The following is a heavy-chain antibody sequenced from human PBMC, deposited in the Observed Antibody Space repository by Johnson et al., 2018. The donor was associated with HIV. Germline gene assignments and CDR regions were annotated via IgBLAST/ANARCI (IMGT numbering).Heavy chain of an antibody. D-gene: IGHD1-26*01. CDR3: ARDRMRGATKDAFDI. Sequence: QVQLVESGGGLVQPGRSLRLSCAASGFTFSSYAMHWVRQAPGKGLDWVAVISYDGSNKYYADSVKGRFTISRDNSKNTLYLQMNSLRAEDTAVYYCARDRMRGATKDAFDIWGQGTMVTVSS. CDR2: ISYDGSNK. J-gene: IGHJ3*02. V-gene: IGHV3-30-3*01. CDR1: GFTFSSYA.